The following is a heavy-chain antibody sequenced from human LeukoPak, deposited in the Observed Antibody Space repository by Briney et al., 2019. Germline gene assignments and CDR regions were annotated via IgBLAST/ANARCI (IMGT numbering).Heavy chain of an antibody. CDR2: KLYGGLSN. V-gene: IGHV3-30-3*01. CDR3: ARDSVGYCSSTSCYAEGGFDY. J-gene: IGHJ4*02. Sequence: GGSLRLSCAASGFTFSSYAMHWVRQAPGKGLEWVAVKLYGGLSNYYADSVKGRFTISRDNSKNTLFLQMNSLRAEDTAVYYCARDSVGYCSSTSCYAEGGFDYWGQGTLVTVSS. CDR1: GFTFSSYA. D-gene: IGHD2-2*03.